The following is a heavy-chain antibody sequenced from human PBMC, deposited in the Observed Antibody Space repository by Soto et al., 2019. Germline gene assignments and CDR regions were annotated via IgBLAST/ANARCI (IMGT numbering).Heavy chain of an antibody. V-gene: IGHV3-20*01. D-gene: IGHD6-19*01. Sequence: TGGSLRLSCAASGFTFDDYGMSWVRQAPGKGLEWVSGINWNGGSTGYADSVKGRFTISRDNAKNSLYLQMNSLRAEDTALYHCARVSSGWYYYYYMDVWGKGTTVTVSS. CDR3: ARVSSGWYYYYYMDV. J-gene: IGHJ6*03. CDR2: INWNGGST. CDR1: GFTFDDYG.